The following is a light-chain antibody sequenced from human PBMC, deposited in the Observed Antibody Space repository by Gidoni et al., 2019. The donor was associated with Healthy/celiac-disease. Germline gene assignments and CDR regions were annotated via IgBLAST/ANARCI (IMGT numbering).Light chain of an antibody. J-gene: IGLJ2*01. Sequence: QSVLTQPPSASGTPGQRVTISCSGSSSNIGSNTVNWYQQLPGTAPKLLIYSNNQRPSGVPDRFSGSSSRGNSSSLAISGLQSEDEADYYCAAWDDSLNGYVVFGGGTKLTVL. CDR1: SSNIGSNT. CDR2: SNN. V-gene: IGLV1-44*01. CDR3: AAWDDSLNGYVV.